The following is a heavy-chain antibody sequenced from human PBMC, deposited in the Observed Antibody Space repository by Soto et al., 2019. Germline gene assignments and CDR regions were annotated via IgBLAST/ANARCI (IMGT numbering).Heavy chain of an antibody. V-gene: IGHV4-4*07. CDR3: ARENYDFWSGYSMDV. Sequence: QVQLQESGPGLVKPSETLSLTCTVSGGSISSYYWSWIRQPAGKGLEWIGRIYTSGSTNYNPSLKSRVTMSVDTSKNHFSLKLSSVTAADTAVYYCARENYDFWSGYSMDVWGQGTTFTVSS. D-gene: IGHD3-3*01. CDR2: IYTSGST. J-gene: IGHJ6*02. CDR1: GGSISSYY.